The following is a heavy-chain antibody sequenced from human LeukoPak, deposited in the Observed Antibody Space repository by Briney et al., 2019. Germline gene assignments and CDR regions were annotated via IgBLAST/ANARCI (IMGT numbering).Heavy chain of an antibody. Sequence: GGSLRLSCAASRFTFSYYTMHWVRQAQGKGLEWVAFISYDGSNKDYADSVKGRFTISRDNSKKTLYLQMNTLRAEDTAVYYCARSILFMSADAFDIWGQGTMVTVSS. V-gene: IGHV3-30-3*01. D-gene: IGHD3-10*02. CDR2: ISYDGSNK. J-gene: IGHJ3*02. CDR1: RFTFSYYT. CDR3: ARSILFMSADAFDI.